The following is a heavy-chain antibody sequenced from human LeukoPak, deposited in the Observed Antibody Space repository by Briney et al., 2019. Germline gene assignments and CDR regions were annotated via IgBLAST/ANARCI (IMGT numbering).Heavy chain of an antibody. CDR1: GGSISSYY. Sequence: SETLSLTCTVSGGSISSYYWSWIRQPPGKGLEWIGYIYYSGSTNYNPSLKSRVTISVDTSKNQFSLKLTSVTAADTAVYYCARGGAGTIFNWGQGTLVIVSS. V-gene: IGHV4-59*12. D-gene: IGHD1-1*01. CDR3: ARGGAGTIFN. J-gene: IGHJ4*02. CDR2: IYYSGST.